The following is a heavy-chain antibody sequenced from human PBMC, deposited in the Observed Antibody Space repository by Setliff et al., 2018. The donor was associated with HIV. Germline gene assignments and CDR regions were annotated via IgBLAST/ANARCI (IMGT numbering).Heavy chain of an antibody. D-gene: IGHD6-19*01. CDR2: ISAYSGKT. CDR3: ATDPPGEQWLITPSGYFQN. J-gene: IGHJ1*01. Sequence: ASVKVSCKASGYTFIRYGISWVRQAPGQGLEWMGWISAYSGKTNYAQKFQGRVTMTTDTSTSTAYMELRSLRSDDTAVYYGATDPPGEQWLITPSGYFQNWGQGTLVTVSS. V-gene: IGHV1-18*01. CDR1: GYTFIRYG.